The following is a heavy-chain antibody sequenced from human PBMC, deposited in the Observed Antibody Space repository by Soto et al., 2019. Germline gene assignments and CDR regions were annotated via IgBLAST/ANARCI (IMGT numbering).Heavy chain of an antibody. CDR3: ARALYNWNDYYYGMDV. D-gene: IGHD1-1*01. CDR2: IIPIFGTA. J-gene: IGHJ6*02. Sequence: QVQLVQSGAEVKKPGSSVKVSCKASGGTFSSYAISWVRQAPGQGLEWMGGIIPIFGTANYAQKFQGRVTVTGGESKSTAYMELSRLRSEDPAVYYCARALYNWNDYYYGMDVWGQGTTVTVSS. V-gene: IGHV1-69*12. CDR1: GGTFSSYA.